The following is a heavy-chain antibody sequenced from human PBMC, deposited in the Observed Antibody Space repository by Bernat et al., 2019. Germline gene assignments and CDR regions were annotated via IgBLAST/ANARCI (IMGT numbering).Heavy chain of an antibody. Sequence: EVQLVESGGGLVKPGGSLRLSCAASGFTFSNAWMSWVRQAPGKGLEWVGRIKSKTDGGKTDYAAPVKGRFTISRDDSNNTLYLQMNSLKTEDTAVYYCRVVTAAIAFDIWGQGTMVNVSS. CDR2: IKSKTDGGKT. CDR3: RVVTAAIAFDI. J-gene: IGHJ3*02. V-gene: IGHV3-15*01. CDR1: GFTFSNAW. D-gene: IGHD2-2*01.